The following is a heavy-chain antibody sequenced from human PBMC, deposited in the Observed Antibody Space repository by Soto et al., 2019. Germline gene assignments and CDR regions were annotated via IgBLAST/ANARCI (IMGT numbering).Heavy chain of an antibody. D-gene: IGHD2-2*02. CDR3: TRTCGSASCYTPDVFDI. V-gene: IGHV3-74*01. J-gene: IGHJ3*02. CDR1: GFTFSSYW. Sequence: EVQLVESGGGLVQPGGSLRLSCAASGFTFSSYWMRWVRQAPGKGLAWVSRLNSDGSRTNYADSVKGRFTISRDNAMNTLYLQMNSLRAEDTAVYYCTRTCGSASCYTPDVFDIWGQGTVVTVSS. CDR2: LNSDGSRT.